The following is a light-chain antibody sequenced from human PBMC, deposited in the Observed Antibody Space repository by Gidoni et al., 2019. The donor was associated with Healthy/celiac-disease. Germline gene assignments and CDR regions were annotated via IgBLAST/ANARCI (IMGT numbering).Light chain of an antibody. J-gene: IGKJ4*01. CDR3: QQYNNWRPVT. Sequence: EIVMTQSPATLSVSPGERATLSCSASQSVSSNLAWYQQKPGQAPRLLIYGASTRATGIPARVSGSGSGTEFTLTISSLQSEDFAVYYCQQYNNWRPVTFGGGTKVEIK. CDR2: GAS. CDR1: QSVSSN. V-gene: IGKV3-15*01.